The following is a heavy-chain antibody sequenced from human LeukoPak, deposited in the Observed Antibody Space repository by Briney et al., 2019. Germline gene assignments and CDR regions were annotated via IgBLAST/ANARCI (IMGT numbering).Heavy chain of an antibody. CDR3: ATLVAAAGGFDY. CDR2: FDPEDGET. D-gene: IGHD6-13*01. CDR1: GYTLTELS. J-gene: IGHJ4*02. Sequence: ASVKVSCKVSGYTLTELSMHWVRLAPGKGLEWMGGFDPEDGETIYAQKFQGRVTMTEDTSTDTAYMELSSLRSEDTAVYYCATLVAAAGGFDYWGQGTLVTVSS. V-gene: IGHV1-24*01.